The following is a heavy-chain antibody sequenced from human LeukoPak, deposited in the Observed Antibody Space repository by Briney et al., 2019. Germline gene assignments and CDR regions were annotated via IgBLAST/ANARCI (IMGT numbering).Heavy chain of an antibody. V-gene: IGHV4-4*02. CDR3: ARSYSSAYYYFDY. CDR2: IYYSGST. D-gene: IGHD3-22*01. CDR1: GGSISSSNW. J-gene: IGHJ4*02. Sequence: SETLSLTCAVSGGSISSSNWWSWVRQPPGKGLEWIGYIYYSGSTNYNPSLKSRVTISVDTSKNQFSLKLSSVTAADTAVYYCARSYSSAYYYFDYWGQGTLVTVSS.